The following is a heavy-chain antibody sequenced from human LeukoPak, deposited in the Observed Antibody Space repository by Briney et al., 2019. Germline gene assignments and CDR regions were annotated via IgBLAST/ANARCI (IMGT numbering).Heavy chain of an antibody. CDR3: ARHGFCSDGDCNTSLDC. J-gene: IGHJ4*02. V-gene: IGHV5-51*01. CDR1: GYIFSTYW. Sequence: GESLKISCQGSGYIFSTYWIGWVRQMPRKGLEWIGIIYPGDSDTKYSPSFQGQVTFSADKSIGTVYLQWRSLKASDTAIYYCARHGFCSDGDCNTSLDCWGRGTLVTVSS. CDR2: IYPGDSDT. D-gene: IGHD2-15*01.